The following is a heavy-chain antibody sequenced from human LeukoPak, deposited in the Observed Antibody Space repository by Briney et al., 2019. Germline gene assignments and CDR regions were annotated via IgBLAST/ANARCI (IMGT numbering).Heavy chain of an antibody. CDR3: ARMADYDFWSDSPTWPNYYYYYMDV. CDR1: GGTFSSYA. CDR2: IIPIFGTA. J-gene: IGHJ6*03. V-gene: IGHV1-69*06. D-gene: IGHD3-3*01. Sequence: SVKVSCKASGGTFSSYAISWVRQAPGQGLEWMGGIIPIFGTANYAQKFQGRVTITADKSTSTAYMELSSLRSEDTAVYYCARMADYDFWSDSPTWPNYYYYYMDVWGKGTTVTVSS.